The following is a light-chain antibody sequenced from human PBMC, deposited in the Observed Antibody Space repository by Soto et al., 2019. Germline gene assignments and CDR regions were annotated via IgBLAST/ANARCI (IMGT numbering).Light chain of an antibody. J-gene: IGKJ3*01. CDR1: QDISKY. CDR3: QQYDSLPPLFT. Sequence: DIQMTQSPSSLSASVGDRVTITCQASQDISKYLNWYQQKPGKAPKLLIYYASNLETGVPSRFSGSGSGTAFTFTISSLQPEDVATYYCQQYDSLPPLFTFGPGTKVAIK. CDR2: YAS. V-gene: IGKV1-33*01.